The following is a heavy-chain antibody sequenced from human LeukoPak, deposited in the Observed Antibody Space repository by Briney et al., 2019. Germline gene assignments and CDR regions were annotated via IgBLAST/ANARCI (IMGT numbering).Heavy chain of an antibody. D-gene: IGHD4-11*01. CDR3: ARGRYSNYYGLDV. V-gene: IGHV3-33*01. J-gene: IGHJ6*02. Sequence: GGSLRLSCAASGFTFSTYGMHWVRQAPGKGLEWVALIWNDGSRRYYLDSVKGRFTISRDDSNSTLSLQMNSLRVEDTAVYYCARGRYSNYYGLDVWGQGTTVTVS. CDR1: GFTFSTYG. CDR2: IWNDGSRR.